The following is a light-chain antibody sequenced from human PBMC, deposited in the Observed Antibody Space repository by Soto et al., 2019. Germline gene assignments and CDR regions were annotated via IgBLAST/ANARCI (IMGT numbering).Light chain of an antibody. CDR2: DSN. V-gene: IGLV1-51*01. CDR3: GAWDRSLSVYV. J-gene: IGLJ1*01. Sequence: QSVLTQPPSVSAAPGQEVTISCSGSISNIGDNSVSWYQQLPGTAPKLLLYDSNKRPSGIPARFSGSQSGTSATLGITGLQTGDEADYYCGAWDRSLSVYVFGSGTKLTVL. CDR1: ISNIGDNS.